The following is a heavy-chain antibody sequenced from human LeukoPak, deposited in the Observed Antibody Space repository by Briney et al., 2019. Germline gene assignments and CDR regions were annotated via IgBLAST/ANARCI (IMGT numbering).Heavy chain of an antibody. V-gene: IGHV3-23*01. CDR3: AKDQFSIGLNWFDP. D-gene: IGHD6-19*01. CDR2: ISGSGGST. CDR1: GFTFSSYA. J-gene: IGHJ5*02. Sequence: GGSLRLSCAASGFTFSSYAMSWVRQAPGKGLEWVSAISGSGGSTYYADSVKGRFTISRDNSKNTLYLQMNSRRAEDTAVYYCAKDQFSIGLNWFDPWGQGTLVTVSS.